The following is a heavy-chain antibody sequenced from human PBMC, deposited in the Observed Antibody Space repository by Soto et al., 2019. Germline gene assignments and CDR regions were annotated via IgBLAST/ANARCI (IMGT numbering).Heavy chain of an antibody. V-gene: IGHV4-31*03. D-gene: IGHD3-22*01. J-gene: IGHJ1*01. CDR1: GGSISRGGYY. CDR2: IYYSGST. CDR3: ALYASSGSRGFQH. Sequence: QVQLQESGPGLVKPSQTLSLTCTVSGGSISRGGYYWSWIRQPPGQGLERIGYIYYSGSTSYNPSRTSRVTISVDTSKNQVSLKLSSVTAADTAVYYCALYASSGSRGFQHWGQGTLVTVSS.